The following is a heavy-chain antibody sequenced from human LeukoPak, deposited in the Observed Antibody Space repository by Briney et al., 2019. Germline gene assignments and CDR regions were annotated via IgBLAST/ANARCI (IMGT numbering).Heavy chain of an antibody. J-gene: IGHJ4*02. V-gene: IGHV4-34*01. D-gene: IGHD3-10*01. Sequence: SETLSLTCAVYGGSFSGYYWSWIRQPPGKGLEWIGEINHSGSTNYNPSLKSRVTISVDTSKNQFSLKLSSVTAADTAVYYCARHGYYGSGSFRYWGQGTLVTVSS. CDR3: ARHGYYGSGSFRY. CDR2: INHSGST. CDR1: GGSFSGYY.